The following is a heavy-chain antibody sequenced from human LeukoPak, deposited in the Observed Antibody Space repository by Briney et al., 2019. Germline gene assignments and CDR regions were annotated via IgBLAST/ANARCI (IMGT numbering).Heavy chain of an antibody. J-gene: IGHJ4*02. V-gene: IGHV3-30*02. CDR1: GFTFSNNG. Sequence: GGSLTLSCAASGFTFSNNGLHWVRQTPGKGLEWVAFTRYDESKTFYGDSVRGCFTISRDNSKNTLYLQMNSLTTDDSAVYYCAKARYSGSPAHYCWGQGTLVTVSS. CDR2: TRYDESKT. CDR3: AKARYSGSPAHYC. D-gene: IGHD1-26*01.